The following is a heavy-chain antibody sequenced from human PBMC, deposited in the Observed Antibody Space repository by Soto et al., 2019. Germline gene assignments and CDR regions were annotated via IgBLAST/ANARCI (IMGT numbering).Heavy chain of an antibody. CDR2: ISATGGGT. CDR1: GFKFSSYA. Sequence: GSLRLSCAASGFKFSSYAMSWVRQAPGKGLDWVSLISATGGGTYYADSVKGRFTISRDNSHNTLYLQVHSLTAEDTAVYYCAKDRRAGGNSAFYFDFWGQGAQVTVSS. J-gene: IGHJ4*02. CDR3: AKDRRAGGNSAFYFDF. D-gene: IGHD3-16*01. V-gene: IGHV3-23*01.